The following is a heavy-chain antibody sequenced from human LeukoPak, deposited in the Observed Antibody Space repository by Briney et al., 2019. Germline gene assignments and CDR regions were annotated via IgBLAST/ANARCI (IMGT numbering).Heavy chain of an antibody. CDR3: ARESTPGGYYYNYGMDV. Sequence: PGGSLRLSCAASGFTFSTYSINRVRQAPGKGLEWVSYISSGSTTIYYADSVKGRFTISRDNAKNSLSLQMNSLRGEDTAVYYCARESTPGGYYYNYGMDVWGQGTTVTVSS. CDR1: GFTFSTYS. CDR2: ISSGSTTI. V-gene: IGHV3-48*04. D-gene: IGHD2-2*01. J-gene: IGHJ6*02.